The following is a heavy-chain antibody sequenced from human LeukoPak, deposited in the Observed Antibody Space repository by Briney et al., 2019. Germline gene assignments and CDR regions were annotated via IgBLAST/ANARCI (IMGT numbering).Heavy chain of an antibody. V-gene: IGHV1-24*01. CDR2: FDPEDGET. D-gene: IGHD6-19*01. CDR1: GNTFTSYY. J-gene: IGHJ4*02. Sequence: ASVKVSCKASGNTFTSYYTHWVRQAPGKGLEWMGGFDPEDGETIYAQKFQGRVTMTEDASTDTAYMELSSLRSEDTAVYYCAAFPRSSGWYYFDYWGQGTLVTVSS. CDR3: AAFPRSSGWYYFDY.